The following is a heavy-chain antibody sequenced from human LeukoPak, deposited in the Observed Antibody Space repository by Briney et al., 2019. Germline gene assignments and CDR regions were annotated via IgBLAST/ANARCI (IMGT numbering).Heavy chain of an antibody. V-gene: IGHV4-31*03. CDR2: IYYSGSS. CDR1: GGSISSGGYY. CDR3: ARAEGYSYGLLWFDY. J-gene: IGHJ4*02. Sequence: SETLSLTCTVSGGSISSGGYYWSWIRQHPGKGLEWVRYIYYSGSSYYNPSLKSRVTISVDTSKIQFSLKLSSVTAADTAVYYCARAEGYSYGLLWFDYWGQGTLVTVSS. D-gene: IGHD5-18*01.